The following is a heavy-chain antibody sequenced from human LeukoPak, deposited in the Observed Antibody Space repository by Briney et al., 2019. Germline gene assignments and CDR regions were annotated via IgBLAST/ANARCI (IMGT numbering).Heavy chain of an antibody. Sequence: PGGSLRLSCVDSGFTFSRATMNWVRQAPGKGLEWVSSISSTSTYINYADSVKGRFTISRDNAKKSLYLQMNGLRGEDTAMYYCASDDYGDYEDGFDIWGQGTMVTVSS. CDR3: ASDDYGDYEDGFDI. V-gene: IGHV3-21*01. D-gene: IGHD4-17*01. J-gene: IGHJ3*02. CDR2: ISSTSTYI. CDR1: GFTFSRAT.